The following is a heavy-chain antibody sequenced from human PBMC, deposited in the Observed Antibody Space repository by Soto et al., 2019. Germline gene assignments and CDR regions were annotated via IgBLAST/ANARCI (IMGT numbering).Heavy chain of an antibody. D-gene: IGHD2-2*02. CDR2: ISGSGGST. CDR3: AKDRYIVVVPAAIGPRGGGNPRDDDAFDV. J-gene: IGHJ3*01. CDR1: GFTFSSYA. V-gene: IGHV3-23*01. Sequence: GSLRLSCAASGFTFSSYAMSWVRQAPGKGLEWVSAISGSGGSTYYADSVKGRFTISRDNSKNTLYLQMNSLRAEDTAVYYCAKDRYIVVVPAAIGPRGGGNPRDDDAFDVWGQGTMVTVSS.